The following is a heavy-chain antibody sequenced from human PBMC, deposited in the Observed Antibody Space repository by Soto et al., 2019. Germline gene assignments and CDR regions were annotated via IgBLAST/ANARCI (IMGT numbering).Heavy chain of an antibody. CDR3: ARDSSGRHDY. CDR1: GDGVSSNSAA. CDR2: TYYRSQWLN. V-gene: IGHV6-1*01. Sequence: SQTLSLTCAISGDGVSSNSAAWNWIRQSPSRGLEWLGRTYYRSQWLNDYADSVKSRITIKPDTSKNQFFLKLNSVTAAATAVYYCARDSSGRHDYWGQGTLVTVSS. J-gene: IGHJ4*02. D-gene: IGHD3-22*01.